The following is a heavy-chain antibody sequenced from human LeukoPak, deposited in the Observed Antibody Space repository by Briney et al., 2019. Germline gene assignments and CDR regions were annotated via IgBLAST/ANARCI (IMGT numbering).Heavy chain of an antibody. CDR2: ISRNGGRT. CDR3: VKDKYYDNSAYRAGAFDI. V-gene: IGHV3-64D*09. CDR1: GFTFRTYA. Sequence: PGGSLRLSCSASGFTFRTYAMHWVRQAPGKGLECVLTISRNGGRTYYADSVKGRFTISRDNSKNTLYLQMSSLRADDTSVYYCVKDKYYDNSAYRAGAFDIWGQGTMVTVSS. J-gene: IGHJ3*02. D-gene: IGHD3-22*01.